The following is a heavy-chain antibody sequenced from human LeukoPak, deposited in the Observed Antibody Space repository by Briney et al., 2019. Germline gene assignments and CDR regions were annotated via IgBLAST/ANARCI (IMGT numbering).Heavy chain of an antibody. CDR2: ISAYNGNT. V-gene: IGHV1-18*04. CDR1: GYTFTGYY. Sequence: ASVKVSCKASGYTFTGYYMHWVRQAPGQGLEWMGWISAYNGNTNYAQKLQGRVTMTTDTSTSTAYMELRSLRSDDTAVYYCARTMHSSSWYGDYWGQGTLVTVSS. D-gene: IGHD6-13*01. CDR3: ARTMHSSSWYGDY. J-gene: IGHJ4*02.